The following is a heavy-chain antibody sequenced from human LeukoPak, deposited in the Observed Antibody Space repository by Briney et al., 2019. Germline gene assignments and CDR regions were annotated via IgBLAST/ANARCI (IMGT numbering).Heavy chain of an antibody. Sequence: ASVKVSCKASGYTFTSYAMHWVRQAPGQRLEWMGWINAGNGNTKYSQKFQGRVTITRDTFASTAYMELSSLRSEDTAVYYCARGKGIAAAGPTWFDPWGQGTLVTVSS. CDR2: INAGNGNT. J-gene: IGHJ5*02. D-gene: IGHD6-13*01. CDR1: GYTFTSYA. V-gene: IGHV1-3*01. CDR3: ARGKGIAAAGPTWFDP.